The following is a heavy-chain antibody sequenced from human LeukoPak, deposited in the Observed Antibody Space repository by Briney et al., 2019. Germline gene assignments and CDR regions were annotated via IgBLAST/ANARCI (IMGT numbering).Heavy chain of an antibody. D-gene: IGHD2-15*01. J-gene: IGHJ6*02. V-gene: IGHV1-18*01. CDR3: ARDPPRIVVVVAATNYYGMDV. CDR2: ISAYNGNT. Sequence: ASVTVSCKASGYTFTSYGISWVRQAPGQGLEWMGWISAYNGNTNYAQKLQGRVTMTTDTSTSTAYMELRSLRSDDTAVYYCARDPPRIVVVVAATNYYGMDVWGQGTTVTVSS. CDR1: GYTFTSYG.